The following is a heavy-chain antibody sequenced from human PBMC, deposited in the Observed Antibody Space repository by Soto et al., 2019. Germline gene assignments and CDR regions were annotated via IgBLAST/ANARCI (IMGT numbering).Heavy chain of an antibody. CDR2: IYHSGTT. J-gene: IGHJ4*02. D-gene: IGHD3-16*02. Sequence: SETLSLTCNVSGFSISSGFYWGWVRQPPGKGLEWIGAIYHSGTTYFNPSLKSRVTITVDTSKNQFSLKLSSVTAADTAVYYCARFMITFGGVIVPPYYWGQGTLVTVSS. CDR3: ARFMITFGGVIVPPYY. CDR1: GFSISSGFY. V-gene: IGHV4-38-2*02.